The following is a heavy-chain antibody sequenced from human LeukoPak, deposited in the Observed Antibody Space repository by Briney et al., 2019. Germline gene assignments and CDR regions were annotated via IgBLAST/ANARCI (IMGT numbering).Heavy chain of an antibody. CDR2: IYSGGST. V-gene: IGHV3-53*01. D-gene: IGHD6-19*01. Sequence: GGSLRLSCAASGFTVSSNYMSWVRQAPGKVLEWVSVIYSGGSTYYPDSVKGRFTISRDNSKNTLYLQMNSLRAEDTAVYYCARGLKYSSGWYYFDYWGQGTLVTVSS. CDR1: GFTVSSNY. J-gene: IGHJ4*02. CDR3: ARGLKYSSGWYYFDY.